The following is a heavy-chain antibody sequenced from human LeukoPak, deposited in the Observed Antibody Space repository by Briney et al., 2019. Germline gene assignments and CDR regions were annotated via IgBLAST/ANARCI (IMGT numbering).Heavy chain of an antibody. Sequence: SETLSLTCAVSGYSISSGNLWGWIRQPPGKGLEWIGYVYYSVTTNYNPSLKSRVTMSVDTSKNQFSLKLSSVTAADTAVYYCARARGGDAFDIWGQGTMVTVSS. D-gene: IGHD3-10*01. CDR3: ARARGGDAFDI. J-gene: IGHJ3*02. V-gene: IGHV4-28*03. CDR2: VYYSVTT. CDR1: GYSISSGNL.